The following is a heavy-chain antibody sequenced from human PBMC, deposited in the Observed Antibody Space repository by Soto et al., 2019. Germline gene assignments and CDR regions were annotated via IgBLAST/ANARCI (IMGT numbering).Heavy chain of an antibody. J-gene: IGHJ4*02. CDR1: GGTFSSYT. V-gene: IGHV1-69*02. D-gene: IGHD2-2*01. CDR2: IIPILGIA. CDR3: ARGVGYCSSTSCFNYFDY. Sequence: GASVKVSCKASGGTFSSYTISWVRQAPGQGLEWMGRIIPILGIANYAQKFQGIVTITADKSTSTAYMELSSLRSEDTAVYYCARGVGYCSSTSCFNYFDYWGQGTLVTVSS.